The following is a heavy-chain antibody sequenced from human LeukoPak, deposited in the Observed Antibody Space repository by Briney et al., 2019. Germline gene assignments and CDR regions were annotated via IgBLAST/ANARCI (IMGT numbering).Heavy chain of an antibody. CDR2: INPNSGGT. CDR3: ARGRWLQFHDAFDI. V-gene: IGHV1-2*02. Sequence: ASVKVSCKASGYTFTGYYMHWVRQAPGQGLEWMGWINPNSGGTNYAQKLQGRVTMTTDTSTSTAYMELRSLRSDDTAVYYCARGRWLQFHDAFDIWGQGTMVTVSS. CDR1: GYTFTGYY. D-gene: IGHD5-24*01. J-gene: IGHJ3*02.